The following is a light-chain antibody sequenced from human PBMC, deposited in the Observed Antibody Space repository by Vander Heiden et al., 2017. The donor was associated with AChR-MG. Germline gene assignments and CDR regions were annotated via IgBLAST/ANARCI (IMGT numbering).Light chain of an antibody. V-gene: IGLV3-21*02. J-gene: IGLJ3*02. Sequence: SSVMTQAPSVSVAPGQAATVTCGGNDVGSKGVHWYTPKPGQAPVVVIYDDSDRPSGIPERFSGSNSGATATLTISRVEAGDEATYYCQVWDSIINHLVFGRGTRLTVL. CDR3: QVWDSIINHLV. CDR1: DVGSKG. CDR2: DDS.